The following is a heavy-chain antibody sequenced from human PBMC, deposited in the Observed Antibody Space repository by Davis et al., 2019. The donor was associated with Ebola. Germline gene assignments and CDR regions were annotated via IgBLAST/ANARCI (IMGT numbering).Heavy chain of an antibody. CDR1: GFSLSTSGVG. Sequence: SGPTLVKPTQTLTLTCTFSGFSLSTSGVGVGWFRQPPGKALEWLALIYSDDDKLYSQSLKSMLTITKDTSKNQVVLTMTNMAPMDTATYYCAHSRISSSWRHYFDYWGQGTLVTVSS. V-gene: IGHV2-5*02. D-gene: IGHD6-13*01. CDR2: IYSDDDK. J-gene: IGHJ4*02. CDR3: AHSRISSSWRHYFDY.